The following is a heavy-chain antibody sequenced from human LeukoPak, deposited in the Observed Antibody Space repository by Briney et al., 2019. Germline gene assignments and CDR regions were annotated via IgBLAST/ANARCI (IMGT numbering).Heavy chain of an antibody. CDR3: ARSPDTGTVDF. CDR1: GFTFSDFW. CDR2: IDRGGSAT. Sequence: PGGSLRLSCAASGFTFSDFWMSWVRQAPGKGLEWVANIDRGGSATYYVDSVKGRFTISRDNAENSLFLQLNSLGAEGTAFYYCARSPDTGTVDFWGQGTLVTVSS. J-gene: IGHJ4*02. V-gene: IGHV3-7*01. D-gene: IGHD3/OR15-3a*01.